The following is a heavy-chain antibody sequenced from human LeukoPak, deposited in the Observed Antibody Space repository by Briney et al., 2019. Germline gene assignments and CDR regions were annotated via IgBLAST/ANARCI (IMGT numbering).Heavy chain of an antibody. CDR3: ARGPYSYDSSGAFDI. CDR1: GYTFTGYY. V-gene: IGHV1-2*02. CDR2: INPNSGGT. Sequence: ASVRVSCKASGYTFTGYYMHWVRQAPGQGLEWMGWINPNSGGTKYAQKFQGRVTMTRDTSISTAYMELSRLRSDDTAVYYCARGPYSYDSSGAFDIWGQGTMVTVSS. J-gene: IGHJ3*02. D-gene: IGHD3-22*01.